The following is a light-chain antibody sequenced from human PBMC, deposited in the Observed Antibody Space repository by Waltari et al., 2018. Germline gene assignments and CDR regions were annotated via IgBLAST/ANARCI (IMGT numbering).Light chain of an antibody. CDR3: QQCNSYLLT. V-gene: IGKV1-5*03. Sequence: DIQMTQSPSPLSASLGDRVPITSRASQSIGSTLAWYQQNPGKAPKVVIYEASSLERGVPSRFSGSGSGTEFTLTISSLQPDDFATYYCQQCNSYLLTFGGGTKVELK. CDR1: QSIGST. CDR2: EAS. J-gene: IGKJ4*01.